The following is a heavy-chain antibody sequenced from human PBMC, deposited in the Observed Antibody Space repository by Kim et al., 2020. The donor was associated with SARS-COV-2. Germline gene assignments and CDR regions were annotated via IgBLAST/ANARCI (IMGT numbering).Heavy chain of an antibody. CDR1: GYTFTSYA. CDR2: INAGNGNT. V-gene: IGHV1-3*01. Sequence: ASVKVSCKASGYTFTSYAMHWARQAPGQRLEWMGWINAGNGNTKYSQKFQGRVTITRDTSASTAYMELSSLRSEDTAVYYCARDLGIAAESDYWGQGTLVTVSS. CDR3: ARDLGIAAESDY. J-gene: IGHJ4*02. D-gene: IGHD6-13*01.